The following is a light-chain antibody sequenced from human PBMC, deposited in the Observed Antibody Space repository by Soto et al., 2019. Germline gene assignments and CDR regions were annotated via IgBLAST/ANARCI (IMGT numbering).Light chain of an antibody. Sequence: EIVLTQSPATLSLSPGERATLSYRASQSVSNYLAWYQQKPGQAPRLLIYDASNRATGIPARFSGSGSGTDFTLTISSLEPEDFAVYYCQQRYNWPPLTFGGGTKVEIK. CDR3: QQRYNWPPLT. V-gene: IGKV3-11*01. CDR1: QSVSNY. CDR2: DAS. J-gene: IGKJ4*01.